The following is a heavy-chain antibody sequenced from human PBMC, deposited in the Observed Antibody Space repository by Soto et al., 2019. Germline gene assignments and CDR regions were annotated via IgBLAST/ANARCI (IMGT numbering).Heavy chain of an antibody. V-gene: IGHV3-23*01. D-gene: IGHD3-10*01. CDR3: ATSSGRSRGY. CDR1: GFIFSSYA. Sequence: GGSLRLSCAASGFIFSSYAMSWVRQAPGKGLEWVSAISGSGGSTYYADSVKGRFTISRDNSSNTLFLQMNSLRAEDTAVYYCATSSGRSRGYWGQGSTVTVSS. J-gene: IGHJ4*02. CDR2: ISGSGGST.